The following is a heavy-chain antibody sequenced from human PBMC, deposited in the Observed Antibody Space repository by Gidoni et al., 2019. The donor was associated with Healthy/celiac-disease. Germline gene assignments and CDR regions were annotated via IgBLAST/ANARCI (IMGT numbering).Heavy chain of an antibody. D-gene: IGHD6-13*01. CDR2: INPNSGGT. V-gene: IGHV1-2*02. J-gene: IGHJ3*02. CDR3: ARDMGNGYSSSWGTLGGRVDAFDI. CDR1: GYTFTGYY. Sequence: QVQLVQSGAEVKKPGASVQVSCKASGYTFTGYYMHCVRQAPGQGLEWMGWINPNSGGTNYAQKFQGRVNMTRDTSISTAYMELSRLRSDDTAVYYCARDMGNGYSSSWGTLGGRVDAFDIWGQGTMVTVSS.